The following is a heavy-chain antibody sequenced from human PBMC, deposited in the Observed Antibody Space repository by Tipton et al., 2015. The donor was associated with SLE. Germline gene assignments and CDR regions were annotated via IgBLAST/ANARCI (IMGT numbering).Heavy chain of an antibody. CDR1: GFIFSRFS. V-gene: IGHV3-21*03. CDR3: ATIGRSTSPPL. Sequence: SLRLSCAASGFIFSRFSMNWVRQAPGKGLEWVSSISRSSSYIYNADSVEGRFTISRDNAKNSLYLQMNSLRVEDTAVYYCATIGRSTSPPLWGPGTLVTVSS. D-gene: IGHD2-2*01. J-gene: IGHJ4*02. CDR2: ISRSSSYI.